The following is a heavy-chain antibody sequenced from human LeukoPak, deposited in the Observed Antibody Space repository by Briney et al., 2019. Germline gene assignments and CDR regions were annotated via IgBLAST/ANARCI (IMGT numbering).Heavy chain of an antibody. CDR2: ISGSGVTT. Sequence: GGSLRLSCAASGFTFDDYGMSWVRQAPGKGLEWVSAISGSGVTTYYADSVKGRFTISRDNSKNTLYLQMNSLRAEDTAVYYCAKEPPYYGSFYYYYMDVWGKGTTVTISS. CDR1: GFTFDDYG. V-gene: IGHV3-23*01. D-gene: IGHD3-10*01. CDR3: AKEPPYYGSFYYYYMDV. J-gene: IGHJ6*03.